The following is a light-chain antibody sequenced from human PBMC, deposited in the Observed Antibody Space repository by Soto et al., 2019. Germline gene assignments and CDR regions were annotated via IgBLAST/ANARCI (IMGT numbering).Light chain of an antibody. J-gene: IGLJ2*01. CDR1: SSNIGSNI. Sequence: QLVLTQPPSASGTPGQRVTISCSGSSSNIGSNIVNWYQQFPGTAPKLLIYSNNQWPSGVPDRFSGSKSGTSVSLAISGLQSEDEADYYCAAWDDSLNGVVFGGGTKLTVL. CDR3: AAWDDSLNGVV. CDR2: SNN. V-gene: IGLV1-44*01.